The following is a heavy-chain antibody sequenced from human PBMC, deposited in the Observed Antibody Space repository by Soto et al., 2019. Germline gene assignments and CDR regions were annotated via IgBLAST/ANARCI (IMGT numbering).Heavy chain of an antibody. CDR2: INPSGGST. CDR1: GYTFTSYY. J-gene: IGHJ4*02. CDR3: ARGSRKVAAAGTVIYY. V-gene: IGHV1-46*01. Sequence: ASVKVSCKASGYTFTSYYMHWVRQAPGQGLEWMGIINPSGGSTSYAQKFQGRVTMTRDTSTSTVYMELSSLRSEDTAVYYCARGSRKVAAAGTVIYYWGQGTLVTVSS. D-gene: IGHD6-13*01.